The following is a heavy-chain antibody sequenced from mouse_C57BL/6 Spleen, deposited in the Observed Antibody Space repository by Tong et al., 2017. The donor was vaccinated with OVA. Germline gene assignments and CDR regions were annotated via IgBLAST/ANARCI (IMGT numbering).Heavy chain of an antibody. D-gene: IGHD2-4*01. J-gene: IGHJ4*01. Sequence: VQLQESGPGLVAPSQSLSITCTVSGFSLTSYAISWVRQPPGKGLEWLGVIWTGGGTNYNSALMSRLSISKDNSKSQVFLKMISLQTDDTAMYYCVYDYDGAMDYWGQGTSVTVSS. CDR1: GFSLTSYA. CDR3: VYDYDGAMDY. CDR2: IWTGGGT. V-gene: IGHV2-9-1*01.